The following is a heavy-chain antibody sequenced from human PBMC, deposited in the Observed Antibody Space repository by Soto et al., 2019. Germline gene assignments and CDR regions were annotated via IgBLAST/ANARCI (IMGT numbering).Heavy chain of an antibody. V-gene: IGHV3-30*18. CDR3: AKDESDSGWSGLFNY. J-gene: IGHJ4*02. D-gene: IGHD6-19*01. CDR1: GFTFSSHG. CDR2: ISYDGSNK. Sequence: GGSLRLSCVASGFTFSSHGMHWVRQAPGKGLEWVAVISYDGSNKYYADSVKGRFTISRDNSKNTLYLQTNSLGSEDTAVYYCAKDESDSGWSGLFNYWGQGT.